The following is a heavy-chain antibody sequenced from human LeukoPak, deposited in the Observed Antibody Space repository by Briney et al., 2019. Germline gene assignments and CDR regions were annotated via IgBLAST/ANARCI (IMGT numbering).Heavy chain of an antibody. V-gene: IGHV3-9*01. CDR1: GFTFDDYA. CDR2: ISWNSGNI. Sequence: GGSLRLSCAASGFTFDDYAMHWVRQAPGKGLEWVSGISWNSGNIGYADSVKGRFTISRDNAKNSLYLQMNSLRAEDTAVYYCARDLAWGGYWGQGTLVTVSS. D-gene: IGHD7-27*01. J-gene: IGHJ4*02. CDR3: ARDLAWGGY.